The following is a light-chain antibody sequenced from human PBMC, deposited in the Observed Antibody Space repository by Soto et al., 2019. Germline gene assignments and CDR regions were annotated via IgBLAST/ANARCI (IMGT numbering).Light chain of an antibody. V-gene: IGKV3-20*01. CDR2: GAS. Sequence: EIVLTQSPSTLSLSPGERVTLSCRASQSVSSSSLAWYQQRPGQAPRLLIYGASSRATGIPDRFSGSGSGTDFTLTISRLEPEDFAVYYCQQHNQWPITFGQGTRLEIK. J-gene: IGKJ5*01. CDR1: QSVSSSS. CDR3: QQHNQWPIT.